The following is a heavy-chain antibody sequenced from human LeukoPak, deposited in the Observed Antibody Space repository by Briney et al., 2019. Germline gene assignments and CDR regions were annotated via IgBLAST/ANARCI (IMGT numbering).Heavy chain of an antibody. J-gene: IGHJ4*02. V-gene: IGHV3-30*18. CDR1: GFTFSSYG. CDR2: ISHDGSNP. CDR3: AKGDGSFS. Sequence: PGGSLRLSCAASGFTFSSYGMHWVRQAPGKGLEWVAVISHDGSNPYYADSVKGRFTISRDNAKNSLYLQMNSLRAEDTALYYCAKGDGSFSWGQGTLVTVSS.